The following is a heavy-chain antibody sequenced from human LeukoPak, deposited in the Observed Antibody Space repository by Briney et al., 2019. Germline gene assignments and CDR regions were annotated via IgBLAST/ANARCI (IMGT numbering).Heavy chain of an antibody. CDR2: ISSSGSTI. D-gene: IGHD5-18*01. V-gene: IGHV3-48*04. J-gene: IGHJ4*02. CDR1: GFTFNYYW. CDR3: ARSAPWIQLWFDY. Sequence: GGSLRLSCAASGFTFNYYWMNWVRQAPGKGLGWVSYISSSGSTIYYADSVKGRFTISRDNAKNSLYLQMNSLRAEDTAVYYCARSAPWIQLWFDYWGQGTLVTVSS.